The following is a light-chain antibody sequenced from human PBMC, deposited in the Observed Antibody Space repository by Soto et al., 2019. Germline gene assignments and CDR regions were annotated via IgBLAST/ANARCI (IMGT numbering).Light chain of an antibody. J-gene: IGKJ2*01. CDR1: QSISTY. Sequence: EIVLTQSPATLSLSPGERATLSCRASQSISTYLAWYQQKPGQAPSLLIYDASNRAPGIPARISGRGSGTDFTLTISSLEPEDFALYYCRPRSSSPLLYTFSQGTQVDI. V-gene: IGKV3-11*01. CDR2: DAS. CDR3: RPRSSSPLLYT.